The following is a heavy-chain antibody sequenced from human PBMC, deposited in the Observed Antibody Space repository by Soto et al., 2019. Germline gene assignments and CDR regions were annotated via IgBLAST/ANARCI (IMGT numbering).Heavy chain of an antibody. CDR2: IWYDGSNK. J-gene: IGHJ6*02. CDR3: ARAGVYYYDSSGLGNYYYYGMDV. CDR1: GFTFSSYG. D-gene: IGHD3-22*01. V-gene: IGHV3-33*01. Sequence: GGSLRLSCAASGFTFSSYGMHWVRQAPGKGLEWVAVIWYDGSNKYYADSVKGRFTISRDNSKNTLYLQMNSLRAEDTAVYYCARAGVYYYDSSGLGNYYYYGMDVWGQGTTVTVSS.